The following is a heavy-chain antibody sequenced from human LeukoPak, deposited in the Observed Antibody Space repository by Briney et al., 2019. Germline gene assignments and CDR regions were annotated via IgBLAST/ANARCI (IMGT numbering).Heavy chain of an antibody. CDR1: GGSISSYY. Sequence: AETLSLTCSVSGGSISSYYWSWIRQPPGKGLEWIWDINYSGGTNYNPSLKSRVTISVDTSKNQFSLKLRTVTAADTAVYYCAMQTRDRYFVDCGGQRLVVTVS. CDR3: AMQTRDRYFVDC. J-gene: IGHJ4*02. D-gene: IGHD2/OR15-2a*01. CDR2: INYSGGT. V-gene: IGHV4-59*01.